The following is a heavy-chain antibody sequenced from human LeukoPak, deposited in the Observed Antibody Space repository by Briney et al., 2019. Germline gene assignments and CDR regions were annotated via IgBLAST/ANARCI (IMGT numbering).Heavy chain of an antibody. CDR1: GYTLTELS. J-gene: IGHJ5*02. CDR2: FDPEDGET. V-gene: IGHV1-24*01. CDR3: ASYGARGSGDVQSVTTGNWFDP. Sequence: ASVKVSCKVSGYTLTELSMHWVRQAPGKGLEWMGGFDPEDGETIYAQKFQGRVTMTEDTSTDTAYMELSSLRSEDTAVYYCASYGARGSGDVQSVTTGNWFDPWGQGTLVTVSS. D-gene: IGHD1-1*01.